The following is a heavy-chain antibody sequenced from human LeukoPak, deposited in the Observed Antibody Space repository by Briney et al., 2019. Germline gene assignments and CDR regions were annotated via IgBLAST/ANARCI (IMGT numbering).Heavy chain of an antibody. CDR3: ARGQRGGVRRMVSTNYCYYMDV. D-gene: IGHD3-10*01. CDR2: IYYSGTT. V-gene: IGHV4-39*07. J-gene: IGHJ6*03. CDR1: GLSISSSYYY. Sequence: SETLSLTCTVSGLSISSSYYYWGWLRQPPGKGLQWIGSIYYSGTTYYTPSLKSRVTISVDTSKNQFSLKLSSVTAEDTAVHYCARGQRGGVRRMVSTNYCYYMDVWGKGTTVTVSS.